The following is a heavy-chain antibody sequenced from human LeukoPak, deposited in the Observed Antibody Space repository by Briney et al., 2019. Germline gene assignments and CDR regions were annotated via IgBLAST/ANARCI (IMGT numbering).Heavy chain of an antibody. Sequence: GRSLLLSCAASGFTFSSYAMHWVRQAPGKGLEWVAVISYDGSNKYYADSVKGRFTTSRDNSKNTLYLQMNSLRAEDTAVYYCARDGALGSGYYYYYYMDVWGKGTTVTVSS. CDR2: ISYDGSNK. CDR3: ARDGALGSGYYYYYYMDV. V-gene: IGHV3-30*04. J-gene: IGHJ6*03. D-gene: IGHD3-10*01. CDR1: GFTFSSYA.